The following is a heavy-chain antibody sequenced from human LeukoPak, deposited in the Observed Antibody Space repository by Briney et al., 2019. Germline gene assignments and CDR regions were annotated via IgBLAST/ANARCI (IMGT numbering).Heavy chain of an antibody. CDR2: IYPGDSDT. Sequence: GESLKISCKGSGYSFTSYWIGWVRQMPGKGLEWMGIIYPGDSDTRYSPSFQGQVTISADKSISTAYLQWSSLKASDTAMYYCARHGVAAAGKSYHYGMDVWGQGTTVTVSS. D-gene: IGHD6-13*01. CDR1: GYSFTSYW. J-gene: IGHJ6*02. V-gene: IGHV5-51*01. CDR3: ARHGVAAAGKSYHYGMDV.